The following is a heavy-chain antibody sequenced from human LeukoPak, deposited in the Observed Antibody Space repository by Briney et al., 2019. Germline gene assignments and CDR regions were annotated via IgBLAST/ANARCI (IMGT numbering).Heavy chain of an antibody. J-gene: IGHJ4*02. CDR3: ASSRWNY. Sequence: PGGSLRLSCAASGFTFSSYSMTWVRQAPGKGLEWVSYISSSSSTIYYADSVQGRFTISRDNVKNSLYLQMNSLRAEDTAVYYCASSRWNYWGQGTLVSVSS. CDR1: GFTFSSYS. CDR2: ISSSSSTI. D-gene: IGHD2-15*01. V-gene: IGHV3-48*01.